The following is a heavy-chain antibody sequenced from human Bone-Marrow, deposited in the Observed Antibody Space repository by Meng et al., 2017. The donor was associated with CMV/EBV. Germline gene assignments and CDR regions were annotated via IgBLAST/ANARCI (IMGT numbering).Heavy chain of an antibody. Sequence: GESLKISCAVSGFTFSGSAMHWVRQASGKGLEWVGRIRSKANSYATAYAASVKGRFTISRDDSKNTAYLQMNSLKTEDTAVYYCRILWFGEPRWGGGDYWGQGTLVTVSS. CDR3: RILWFGEPRWGGGDY. CDR1: GFTFSGSA. D-gene: IGHD3-10*01. CDR2: IRSKANSYAT. V-gene: IGHV3-73*01. J-gene: IGHJ4*02.